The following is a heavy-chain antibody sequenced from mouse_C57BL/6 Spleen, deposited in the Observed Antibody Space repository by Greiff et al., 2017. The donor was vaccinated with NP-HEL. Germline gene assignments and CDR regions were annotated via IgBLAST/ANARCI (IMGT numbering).Heavy chain of an antibody. CDR1: GYTFTSYW. CDR3: ARNYDYVHFAY. V-gene: IGHV1-72*01. Sequence: QVQLQQPGAELVKPGASVKLSCKASGYTFTSYWMHWVKQRPGRGLEWIGRIDPNRGGTKYNEKFKSKATLTVDKPSSTAYMQLSSLTSEDAAVYYCARNYDYVHFAYWGQGTLVTVSA. D-gene: IGHD2-4*01. J-gene: IGHJ3*01. CDR2: IDPNRGGT.